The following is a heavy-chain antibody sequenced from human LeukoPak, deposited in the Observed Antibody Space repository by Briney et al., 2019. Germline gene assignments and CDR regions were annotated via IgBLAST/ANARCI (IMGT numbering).Heavy chain of an antibody. CDR3: ARDTSLYCSGGSCYSDYFDY. CDR2: ISYSGSTT. D-gene: IGHD2-15*01. Sequence: PGRSLRLSCAASGFTFTNFEMNWVRQAPGKGLEWVSYISYSGSTTSYADSVKGRFTISRDNAKDTLYLQMNSLRAEDTAVYYCARDTSLYCSGGSCYSDYFDYWGQGTLVTVSS. V-gene: IGHV3-48*03. CDR1: GFTFTNFE. J-gene: IGHJ4*02.